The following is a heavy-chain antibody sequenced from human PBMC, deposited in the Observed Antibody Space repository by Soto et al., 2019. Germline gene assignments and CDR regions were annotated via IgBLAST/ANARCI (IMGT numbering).Heavy chain of an antibody. CDR2: IYHSGST. J-gene: IGHJ6*02. CDR3: ARDQDTTGSGSYYNSYYYGMDV. V-gene: IGHV4-4*02. CDR1: GGSISSSNW. Sequence: TLSLTCAVSGGSISSSNWWSWVRQPPGKGLEWIGEIYHSGSTNYNPSLKSRVTISVDKSKNQFSLKLSSVTAADTAVYYCARDQDTTGSGSYYNSYYYGMDVWGQGTTVTVSS. D-gene: IGHD3-10*01.